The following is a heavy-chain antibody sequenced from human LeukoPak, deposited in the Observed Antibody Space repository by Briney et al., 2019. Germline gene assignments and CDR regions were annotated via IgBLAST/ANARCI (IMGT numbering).Heavy chain of an antibody. V-gene: IGHV3-48*03. CDR2: ISSSGSTI. J-gene: IGHJ6*04. CDR3: AELGITMIGGV. CDR1: SSYY. Sequence: SSYYWGWVRQAPGKGLEWVSYISSSGSTIYYADSVKGRFTISRDNAKNSLYLQMNSLRAEDTAVYYCAELGITMIGGVWGKGTTVTISS. D-gene: IGHD3-10*02.